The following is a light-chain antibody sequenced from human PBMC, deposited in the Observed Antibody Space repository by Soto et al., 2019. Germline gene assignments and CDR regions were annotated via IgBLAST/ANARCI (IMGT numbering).Light chain of an antibody. CDR2: ATS. CDR1: QSVSSSY. Sequence: ETVLTQSPGTLSLSPGERATLSCRASQSVSSSYLAWYQQKPGQAPRLLIYATSNRATGIPDRFSGSGSGTDFTLTISRLEPEDFAVYYCQQYGSSPIFTFGRGTIVYIK. J-gene: IGKJ3*01. CDR3: QQYGSSPIFT. V-gene: IGKV3-20*01.